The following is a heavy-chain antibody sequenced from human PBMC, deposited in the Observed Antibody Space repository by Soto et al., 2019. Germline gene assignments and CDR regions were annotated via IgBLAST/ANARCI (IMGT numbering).Heavy chain of an antibody. Sequence: SETLSLTCTVSGGSISSYCWSWIRQPPGKGLEWIGYTYYSGSTNYNPSLKSRVTISVDTSKNQFSLKLSSVTAADTAVYYCARGRYCSGGSCYRPRYYYYYMDVWGKGTTVTVSS. D-gene: IGHD2-15*01. J-gene: IGHJ6*03. V-gene: IGHV4-59*01. CDR2: TYYSGST. CDR3: ARGRYCSGGSCYRPRYYYYYMDV. CDR1: GGSISSYC.